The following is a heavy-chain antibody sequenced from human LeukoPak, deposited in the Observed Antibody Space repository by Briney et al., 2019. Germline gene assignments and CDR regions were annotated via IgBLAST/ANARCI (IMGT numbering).Heavy chain of an antibody. J-gene: IGHJ3*02. D-gene: IGHD3-9*01. CDR1: GYTFTGYY. V-gene: IGHV1-2*02. Sequence: ASVKVSCTASGYTFTGYYMHWVRQAPGQGLEWMGWINPNSGGTNYAQKFQGRVTMTRDTSISTAYMELSRLRSDDTAVYYCARVNYDILTGYYDPRDAFDIWGQGTMVTVSS. CDR3: ARVNYDILTGYYDPRDAFDI. CDR2: INPNSGGT.